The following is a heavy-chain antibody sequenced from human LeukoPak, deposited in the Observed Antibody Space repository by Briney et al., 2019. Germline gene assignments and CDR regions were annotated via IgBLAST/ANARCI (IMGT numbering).Heavy chain of an antibody. CDR3: ARGHSSSPNWFDP. V-gene: IGHV3-21*06. Sequence: GGSLRLSCAASGFTFSNYNMNWVRQTPGKGLEWVSSITSSSMYVYYADSVKGRFTISRDNAKNSLYLQMNSLRAEDTAVYYCARGHSSSPNWFDPWGQGTLVTVSS. J-gene: IGHJ5*02. CDR2: ITSSSMYV. D-gene: IGHD6-13*01. CDR1: GFTFSNYN.